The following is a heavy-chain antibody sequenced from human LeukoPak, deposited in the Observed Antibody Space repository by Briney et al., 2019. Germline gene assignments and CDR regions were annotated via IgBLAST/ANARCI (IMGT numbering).Heavy chain of an antibody. D-gene: IGHD6-13*01. V-gene: IGHV3-30*01. J-gene: IGHJ4*02. CDR2: ISYDGNNE. Sequence: GRSLRLSCAASGFTFSSLAMNWVRQTPGKGLEWVASISYDGNNERYADSVKGRFTISRDNSKNTLILQMNSLRPEDTAVYYCARDRAIATPLPDWGQGTLVTVSS. CDR1: GFTFSSLA. CDR3: ARDRAIATPLPD.